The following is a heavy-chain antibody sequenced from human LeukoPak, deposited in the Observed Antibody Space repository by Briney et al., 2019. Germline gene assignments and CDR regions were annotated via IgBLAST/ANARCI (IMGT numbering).Heavy chain of an antibody. CDR1: GYTFTKYG. J-gene: IGHJ6*03. D-gene: IGHD3-3*01. V-gene: IGHV1-18*01. CDR3: ARQLLEWSGSYYSYYYMDV. CDR2: IGSYNGHT. Sequence: ASVKVSCKASGYTFTKYGISWVRQAPGQGLEWMGYIGSYNGHTQFEQKFQGRLTMTTDTYTTTAYMELRSLRSDDTAVYYCARQLLEWSGSYYSYYYMDVWGKGTTLTVSS.